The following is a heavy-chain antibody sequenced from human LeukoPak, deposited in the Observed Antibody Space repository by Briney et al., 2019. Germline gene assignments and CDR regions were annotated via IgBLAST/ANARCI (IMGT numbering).Heavy chain of an antibody. Sequence: GGSLRLSCAASGFTFSNYAMRWVRQAPGKGLEWVSGISGSGDSTYYADSVKGRFTISRDNSKSTLYLQMNSLRAEDAAVYYCASITMIPFDYWGQGTLVTVSS. CDR2: ISGSGDST. D-gene: IGHD3-22*01. CDR3: ASITMIPFDY. V-gene: IGHV3-23*01. J-gene: IGHJ4*02. CDR1: GFTFSNYA.